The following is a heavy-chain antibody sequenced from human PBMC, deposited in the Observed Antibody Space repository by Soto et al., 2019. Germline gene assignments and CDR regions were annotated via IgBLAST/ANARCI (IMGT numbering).Heavy chain of an antibody. Sequence: QVQLVQSGAEVVKPGSSVKVSCKASGDTFDTFAISWVRQAPGQGLEWMGGIIPIFRTPDYGQKFQGRVTITADASTSTAYMALSSLRSEDTAVYYCARDKAREQLGGNYYYTLYVWGQGTTVTVSS. V-gene: IGHV1-69*12. CDR3: ARDKAREQLGGNYYYTLYV. CDR2: IIPIFRTP. J-gene: IGHJ6*02. D-gene: IGHD1-1*01. CDR1: GDTFDTFA.